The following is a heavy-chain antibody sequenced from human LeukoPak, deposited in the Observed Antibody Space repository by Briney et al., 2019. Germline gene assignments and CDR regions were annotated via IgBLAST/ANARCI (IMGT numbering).Heavy chain of an antibody. J-gene: IGHJ4*02. V-gene: IGHV1-2*02. Sequence: ASAKVSCKASGYTFTAYYIHWVRQAPGQGLEWMGWINPNSGGTNFAQKFQGRVTMTGDTSISTAYMEMSRVTSDDTAVYYCVPGFLGTAMVTTLRDYWGQGTLVTVST. CDR3: VPGFLGTAMVTTLRDY. D-gene: IGHD5-18*01. CDR2: INPNSGGT. CDR1: GYTFTAYY.